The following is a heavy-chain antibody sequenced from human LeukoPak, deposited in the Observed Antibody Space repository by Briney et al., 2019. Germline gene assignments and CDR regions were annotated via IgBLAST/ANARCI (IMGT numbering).Heavy chain of an antibody. CDR2: IYPGDSDT. Sequence: GESLKISCQGSGYSFTNHWIGWVRQMPGKGLEWMGVIYPGDSDTRCSPSFQGQVTISADKSISTAYLQWSSLKASDTAMYYCARQVAVAGTWYYYMDVWGKGTTVTVSS. CDR3: ARQVAVAGTWYYYMDV. V-gene: IGHV5-51*01. CDR1: GYSFTNHW. J-gene: IGHJ6*03. D-gene: IGHD6-19*01.